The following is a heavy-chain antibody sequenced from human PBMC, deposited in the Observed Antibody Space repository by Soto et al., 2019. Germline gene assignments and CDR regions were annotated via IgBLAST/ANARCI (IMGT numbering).Heavy chain of an antibody. J-gene: IGHJ4*02. Sequence: PVGSLRLSCAASGFTFSSYAMHWVRQAPGKGLEWVAVISYDGSNKYYADSVKGRFTISRDNSKNTLYLQMNSLRAEDTAVYYCARESAAAGLDYWGQGTLVTVSS. CDR2: ISYDGSNK. CDR1: GFTFSSYA. CDR3: ARESAAAGLDY. V-gene: IGHV3-30-3*01. D-gene: IGHD6-13*01.